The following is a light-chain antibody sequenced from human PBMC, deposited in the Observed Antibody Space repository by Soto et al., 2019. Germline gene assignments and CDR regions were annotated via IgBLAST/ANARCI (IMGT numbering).Light chain of an antibody. J-gene: IGKJ1*01. V-gene: IGKV1-13*02. CDR2: DAS. CDR3: QQYNSYSWT. CDR1: QGISSY. Sequence: AIPLTQSPSSLSACVGDRVTIPCRASQGISSYLAWYQQKPGKAPKLLIYDASSLESGVPSRFSGSGSGTEFTLTISSLQPDDFATYYCQQYNSYSWTFGQGTKVDIK.